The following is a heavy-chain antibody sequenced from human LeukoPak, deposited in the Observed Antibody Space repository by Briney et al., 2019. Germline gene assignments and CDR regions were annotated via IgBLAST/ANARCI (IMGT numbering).Heavy chain of an antibody. CDR2: INHSGST. CDR3: ARGRYIYGMDV. V-gene: IGHV4-34*01. CDR1: GGSFSGYY. D-gene: IGHD3-16*02. J-gene: IGHJ6*02. Sequence: SETLSLTCAVYGGSFSGYYWSWIRKPPGKGLEWIGEINHSGSTNYNPSLRSRVTISVDTSKNQFSLKLSSVTAADTAVYYCARGRYIYGMDVWGQGTTVTVSS.